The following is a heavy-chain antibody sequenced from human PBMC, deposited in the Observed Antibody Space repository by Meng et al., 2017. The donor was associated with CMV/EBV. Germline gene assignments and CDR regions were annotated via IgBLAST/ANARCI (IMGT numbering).Heavy chain of an antibody. J-gene: IGHJ3*02. CDR2: IYYSGST. D-gene: IGHD3-3*01. CDR1: GGSISSGDYY. Sequence: SETLSLTCTVSGGSISSGDYYWSWIRQPPGKGLEWIGYIYYSGSTYYNPSLKSRVTISVDTSKNQFSLKLSSVTAADTAVYYCARHVYDFWSGHPDAFDIWGQGTMVTVSS. CDR3: ARHVYDFWSGHPDAFDI. V-gene: IGHV4-30-4*08.